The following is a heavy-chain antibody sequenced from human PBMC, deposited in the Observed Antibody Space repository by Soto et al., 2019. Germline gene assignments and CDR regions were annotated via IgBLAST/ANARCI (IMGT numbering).Heavy chain of an antibody. Sequence: PGGSLRLSCAASGFTFSSYAMSWVRQAPGKGLEWVSAISGSGGSTYYADSVKGRFTISRDNSKNTLYLQMNSLRAEDTAVYYCAKDEVHILTGYSASWGQGTLVTRLL. J-gene: IGHJ5*02. CDR3: AKDEVHILTGYSAS. V-gene: IGHV3-23*01. D-gene: IGHD3-9*01. CDR2: ISGSGGST. CDR1: GFTFSSYA.